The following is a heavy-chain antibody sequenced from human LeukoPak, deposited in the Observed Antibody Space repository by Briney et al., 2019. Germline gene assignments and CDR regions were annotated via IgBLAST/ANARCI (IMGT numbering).Heavy chain of an antibody. J-gene: IGHJ4*02. CDR3: ARSLNYYYDSSGSFDY. CDR2: IYHSGSA. V-gene: IGHV4-30-4*07. CDR1: GGSISSGPYS. Sequence: SQTLSLTCTVSGGSISSGPYSWAWIRQPLGKGLEWIGYIYHSGSASYNPSLMSRLTISVDTSKNQFSLKLSSVTAADTAVYYCARSLNYYYDSSGSFDYWGQGTLVTVSS. D-gene: IGHD3-22*01.